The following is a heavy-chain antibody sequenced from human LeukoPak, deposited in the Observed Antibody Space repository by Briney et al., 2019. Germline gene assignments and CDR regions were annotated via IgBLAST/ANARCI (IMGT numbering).Heavy chain of an antibody. CDR1: GFTFSTNA. D-gene: IGHD1-26*01. Sequence: GGSLRLSCLTSGFTFSTNAMSWVRQAPGKGLEWISGISGSGASTYYADSVTGRFTISRDNSRNTLYLQMNSLRGDDTAVYYCAKDVGKWESLHFFDYWGQGTLVTVSS. CDR2: ISGSGAST. J-gene: IGHJ4*02. V-gene: IGHV3-23*01. CDR3: AKDVGKWESLHFFDY.